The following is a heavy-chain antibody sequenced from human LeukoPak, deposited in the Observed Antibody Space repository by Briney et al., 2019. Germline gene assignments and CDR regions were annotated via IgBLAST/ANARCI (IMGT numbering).Heavy chain of an antibody. Sequence: GGSLRLSCAASVFAFSNAWMSWVRQAPGKGLEWVGRIKSKTNGETTDYAAPLKGRFTISRDGSKNTLFLQVNALKTEDTAMYYCTSDDPVNRSWGQGTLVTVSS. CDR3: TSDDPVNRS. J-gene: IGHJ4*02. CDR1: VFAFSNAW. CDR2: IKSKTNGETT. V-gene: IGHV3-15*01.